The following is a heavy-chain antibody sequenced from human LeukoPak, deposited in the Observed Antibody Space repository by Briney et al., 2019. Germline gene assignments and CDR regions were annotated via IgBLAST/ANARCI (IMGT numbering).Heavy chain of an antibody. V-gene: IGHV4-61*05. J-gene: IGHJ3*02. CDR2: FYYSGST. D-gene: IGHD3-16*01. CDR1: GGSIGSSTYY. CDR3: ARGGGGHDAFDI. Sequence: SETLSLTCTVSGGSIGSSTYYWGWIRQPPGKGLEWIGYFYYSGSTNYNPSLKSRVTISVDTSKSQFSLKLSSVTAADTAVYFCARGGGGHDAFDIWGQGTMVTVSS.